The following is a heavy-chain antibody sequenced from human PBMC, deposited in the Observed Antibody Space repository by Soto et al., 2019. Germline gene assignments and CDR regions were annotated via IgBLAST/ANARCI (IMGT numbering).Heavy chain of an antibody. CDR2: IYHSGST. V-gene: IGHV4-30-2*01. D-gene: IGHD3-16*01. CDR1: GGSISSGGYS. J-gene: IGHJ4*02. CDR3: ARGNHGGGIDY. Sequence: SETLSLTCAVSGGSISSGGYSWSWIRQPPGKGLEWIGYIYHSGSTYYNPSLKSRVTISVDRSKDQFSLKLSSVTAADTAVDYCARGNHGGGIDYWGQGTLGTVS.